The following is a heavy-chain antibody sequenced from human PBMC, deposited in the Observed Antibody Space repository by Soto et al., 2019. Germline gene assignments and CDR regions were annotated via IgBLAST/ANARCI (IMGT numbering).Heavy chain of an antibody. Sequence: PGGSLRLSCTASGFTFGDYAMSWVRQAPGEGVEGVGFIRSKAYGGTTEYAASVKGRFTISRDDSKSIAYLQMNSLKTEDTAVYYCTRVVGYIVVVVAADHDAFDIWGQGTMVTVSS. J-gene: IGHJ3*02. CDR2: IRSKAYGGTT. CDR3: TRVVGYIVVVVAADHDAFDI. CDR1: GFTFGDYA. V-gene: IGHV3-49*04. D-gene: IGHD2-15*01.